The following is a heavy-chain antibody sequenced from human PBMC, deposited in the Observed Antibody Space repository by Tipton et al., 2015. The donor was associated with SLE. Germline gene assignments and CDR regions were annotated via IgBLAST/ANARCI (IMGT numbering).Heavy chain of an antibody. V-gene: IGHV4-34*01. D-gene: IGHD3-10*01. J-gene: IGHJ6*03. CDR2: IHTSGST. CDR3: ARGYYGSGSYYITAYYYMDV. CDR1: GGSFRGSY. Sequence: TLSLTCAVYGGSFRGSYWSLIRPPPGKGLGWIGGIHTSGSTNYNPALKSRVTQTVETSKHQISLKLSPVAAADTAVYYCARGYYGSGSYYITAYYYMDVWGKGTTVTVSS.